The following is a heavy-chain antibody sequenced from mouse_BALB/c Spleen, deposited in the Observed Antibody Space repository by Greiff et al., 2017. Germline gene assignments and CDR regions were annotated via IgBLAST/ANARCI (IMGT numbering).Heavy chain of an antibody. D-gene: IGHD1-1*01. J-gene: IGHJ2*01. V-gene: IGHV1-87*01. CDR2: IYPGDGDT. Sequence: VQLQQSGAELARPGASVKLSCKASGYTFTSYWMQWVKQRPGQGLEWIGAIYPGDGDTRYTQKFKGKATLTADKSSSTAYMQLSSLASEDSAVYYCARAATVVATPLDYWGQGTTLTVSS. CDR3: ARAATVVATPLDY. CDR1: GYTFTSYW.